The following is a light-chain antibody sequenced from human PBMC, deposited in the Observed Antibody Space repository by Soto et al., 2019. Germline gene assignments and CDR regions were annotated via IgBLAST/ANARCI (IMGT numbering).Light chain of an antibody. J-gene: IGKJ1*01. CDR3: QQSYVGPQT. V-gene: IGKV1-39*01. Sequence: QMTQSPSSLSASVGDRVTITWASQNIATFLNWYQQRLGKAPKLLIYAASDLKSGVPSRFSGSGSGTDFTLTISSLQPEDFATYYCQQSYVGPQTFGQGTKVEI. CDR1: QNIATF. CDR2: AAS.